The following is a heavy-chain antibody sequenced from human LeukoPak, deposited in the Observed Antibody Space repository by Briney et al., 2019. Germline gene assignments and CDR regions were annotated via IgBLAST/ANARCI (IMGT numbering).Heavy chain of an antibody. CDR1: GYTLTELS. D-gene: IGHD3-9*01. CDR3: ATVPSPTGSMTYYFDY. CDR2: FDPEDGET. J-gene: IGHJ4*02. Sequence: ASVKVSCKVSGYTLTELSMHWVRQAPGKGLEWMGGFDPEDGETIYAQKFQGRVTMTEDTSTDTAYMELRSLRSEDTAVYYCATVPSPTGSMTYYFDYWGQGTLVTVSS. V-gene: IGHV1-24*01.